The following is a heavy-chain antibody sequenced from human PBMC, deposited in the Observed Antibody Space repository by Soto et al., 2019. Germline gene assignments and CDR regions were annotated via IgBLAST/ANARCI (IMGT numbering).Heavy chain of an antibody. V-gene: IGHV3-23*01. J-gene: IGHJ4*02. D-gene: IGHD3-10*01. CDR2: IRCSWGST. CDR1: GFTFSNYS. CDR3: AKDGGPMVRGVIIPVDY. Sequence: GGSLRLSCAASGFTFSNYSMSWVRQAPGKGLEWVSAIRCSWGSTYYADSVKGRFTISRDNSKNTLYLQMNSLRAEDTAVYYCAKDGGPMVRGVIIPVDYWGQGTLVTVSS.